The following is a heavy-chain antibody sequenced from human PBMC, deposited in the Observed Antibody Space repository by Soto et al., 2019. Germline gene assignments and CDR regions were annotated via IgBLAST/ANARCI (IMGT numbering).Heavy chain of an antibody. CDR2: ISSNSVTI. CDR1: ALSMSKYN. Sequence: GYLSRSWIRSALSMSKYNINLVLQSPGKGLEWLSYISSNSVTIYYADSVRGRFTIFRDNAKNSLYLQMNSLRDEDTAVYYCARQDILGPRSFDYWAQAALVT. D-gene: IGHD1-26*01. V-gene: IGHV3-48*02. CDR3: ARQDILGPRSFDY. J-gene: IGHJ4*02.